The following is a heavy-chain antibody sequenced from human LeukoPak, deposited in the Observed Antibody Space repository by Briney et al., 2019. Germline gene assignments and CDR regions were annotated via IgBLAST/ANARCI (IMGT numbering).Heavy chain of an antibody. J-gene: IGHJ4*02. Sequence: SETLSLTCVVSGGSFSSFYRNWIRQPPGKGLEWIGYIYNSGGTNYNPSLASRVTMSVDSSKKQISLELTSVTAADTATYFCAGEEVSGYSDHWGQGTLVTVSS. V-gene: IGHV4-59*12. D-gene: IGHD2-15*01. CDR1: GGSFSSFY. CDR3: AGEEVSGYSDH. CDR2: IYNSGGT.